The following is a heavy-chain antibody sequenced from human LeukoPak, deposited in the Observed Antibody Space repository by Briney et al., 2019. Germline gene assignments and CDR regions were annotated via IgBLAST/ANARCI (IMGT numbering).Heavy chain of an antibody. CDR1: GGSFSGYY. J-gene: IGHJ5*02. D-gene: IGHD2-2*02. V-gene: IGHV4-34*01. Sequence: SETLSLTCAVYGGSFSGYYWSWIRQPPGKGLEWIGEINHSGSTNYNPSLKSRVTISVDTSKNQFSLKLSSVTAADTAVYYCAREDCSSTRCYSQMYNWFDPWGQGTLVTVSS. CDR3: AREDCSSTRCYSQMYNWFDP. CDR2: INHSGST.